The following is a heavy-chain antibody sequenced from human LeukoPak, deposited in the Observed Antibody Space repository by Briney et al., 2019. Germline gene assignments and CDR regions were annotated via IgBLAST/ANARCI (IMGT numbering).Heavy chain of an antibody. J-gene: IGHJ4*02. CDR3: ARYLSSYGYGVFDY. V-gene: IGHV3-48*03. CDR1: GFTFSSYE. D-gene: IGHD5-18*01. CDR2: ISSSGSTI. Sequence: GGSLRLSCAASGFTFSSYEMNWVRQAPGKGLEWVSYISSSGSTIYYADSVKGRFTISRDNDNNSLYLQMNSLRADDTAVYYCARYLSSYGYGVFDYWGQGTLVTVSS.